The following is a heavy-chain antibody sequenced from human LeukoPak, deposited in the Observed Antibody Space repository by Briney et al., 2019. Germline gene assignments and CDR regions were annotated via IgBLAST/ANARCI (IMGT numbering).Heavy chain of an antibody. CDR3: ARGGLVTGGAFDI. D-gene: IGHD3/OR15-3a*01. CDR2: IYYSGST. Sequence: SETLSLTCTVSGGSISSYYWSWIRQPPGKGLEWIGYIYYSGSTNYNPSLKSRVTISVDTSKNQFSLKLSSVTAADTAVYYCARGGLVTGGAFDIWGQGTMVTVSS. CDR1: GGSISSYY. J-gene: IGHJ3*02. V-gene: IGHV4-59*01.